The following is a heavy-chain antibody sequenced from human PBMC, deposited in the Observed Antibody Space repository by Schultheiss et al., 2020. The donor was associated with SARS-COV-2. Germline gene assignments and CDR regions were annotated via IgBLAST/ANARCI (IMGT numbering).Heavy chain of an antibody. D-gene: IGHD6-19*01. Sequence: GGSLRLSCAASGFTFSSYGMHWVRQAPGKGLEWVAVISYDGSNKYYADSVKGRFTISRDNSKNTLYLQMNSLRAEDTAVYYCARGRRLYSSGYDYWGQGTLVTVSS. CDR1: GFTFSSYG. CDR2: ISYDGSNK. V-gene: IGHV3-30*03. CDR3: ARGRRLYSSGYDY. J-gene: IGHJ4*02.